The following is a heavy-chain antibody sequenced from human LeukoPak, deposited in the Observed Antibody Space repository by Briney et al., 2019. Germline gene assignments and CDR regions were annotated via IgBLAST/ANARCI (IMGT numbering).Heavy chain of an antibody. V-gene: IGHV4-34*01. CDR2: INHSGSS. J-gene: IGHJ3*02. CDR1: GGSFRGYY. D-gene: IGHD3-10*01. Sequence: SETLSLTCAVYGGSFRGYYWGWIRQPPGKGPGWIGEINHSGSSNYNPSLKSRVTISVDTSKNQFSLKLSSVTAADTAVYYCARRGPLWFGASAGHYAFDIWGQGTMVTVSS. CDR3: ARRGPLWFGASAGHYAFDI.